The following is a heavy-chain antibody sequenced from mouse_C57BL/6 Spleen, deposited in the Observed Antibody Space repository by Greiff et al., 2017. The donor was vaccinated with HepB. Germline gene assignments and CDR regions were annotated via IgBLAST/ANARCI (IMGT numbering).Heavy chain of an antibody. Sequence: VQLKESGPELVKPGASVKISCKASGYSFTGYYMNWVKQSPEKSLEWIGEFNPSTGGTTYNQKFKAKATLTVDKSSSTAYMQLKSLTSEDSAVYYCARDRLRSYAMDYWGQGTSVTVSS. CDR1: GYSFTGYY. V-gene: IGHV1-42*01. J-gene: IGHJ4*01. CDR2: FNPSTGGT. CDR3: ARDRLRSYAMDY. D-gene: IGHD1-1*01.